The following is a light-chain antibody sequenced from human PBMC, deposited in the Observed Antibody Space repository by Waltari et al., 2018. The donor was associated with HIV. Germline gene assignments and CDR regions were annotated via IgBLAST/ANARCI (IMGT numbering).Light chain of an antibody. CDR3: KTWGTGIEV. CDR1: SGHSSNA. CDR2: VNSDGSH. Sequence: QPVVTQSPSASASLGASVTLTCTLNSGHSSNALEWTQQQPGKGPRYLMKVNSDGSHMKGEGVPDRFSGSSSGAERYLFVSSLQSEDEADYYCKTWGTGIEVFGGGTKLTVL. J-gene: IGLJ3*02. V-gene: IGLV4-69*01.